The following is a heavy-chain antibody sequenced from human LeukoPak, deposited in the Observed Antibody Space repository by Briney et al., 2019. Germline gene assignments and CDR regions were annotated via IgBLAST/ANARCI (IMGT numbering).Heavy chain of an antibody. CDR2: IRYDGSNK. CDR1: GFSFRSYG. J-gene: IGHJ4*02. V-gene: IGHV3-30*02. CDR3: AKPHFDD. Sequence: GGSLRLSCAASGFSFRSYGMHWVRQAPGKGLEWVAFIRYDGSNKYYADSVKGRFTISRDNSKNTLYLQMNSLRAGDTAVYYCAKPHFDDWGQGPLVTVSS.